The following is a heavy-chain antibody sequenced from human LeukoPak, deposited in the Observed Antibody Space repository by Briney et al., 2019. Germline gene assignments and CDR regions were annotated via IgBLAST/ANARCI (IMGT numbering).Heavy chain of an antibody. CDR1: GFTFSNYA. CDR3: ARNGEYLDY. V-gene: IGHV3-30*04. J-gene: IGHJ4*02. D-gene: IGHD4-17*01. CDR2: ISSDGSNK. Sequence: GGSLRLSCAASGFTFSNYAMHWVRQAPGKGLKWVAVISSDGSNKYYADSMKGRFTISRDNSKNTLYLQMNSLRAEDAAVYYCARNGEYLDYWGQGTLVTVSS.